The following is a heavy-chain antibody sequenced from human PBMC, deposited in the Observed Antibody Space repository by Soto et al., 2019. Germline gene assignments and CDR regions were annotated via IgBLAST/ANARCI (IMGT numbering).Heavy chain of an antibody. Sequence: RASVKVSCKTSGYTFTNYAINWARQAPGQGLQWMGWISAYSGDTKYAQRFQDRLTVTTDPSTTTAYMELRSLRSDDTAVYYCARDGRAFSIFGETMDVWGQGTTVTVSS. CDR2: ISAYSGDT. CDR1: GYTFTNYA. CDR3: ARDGRAFSIFGETMDV. J-gene: IGHJ6*02. V-gene: IGHV1-18*01. D-gene: IGHD3-3*01.